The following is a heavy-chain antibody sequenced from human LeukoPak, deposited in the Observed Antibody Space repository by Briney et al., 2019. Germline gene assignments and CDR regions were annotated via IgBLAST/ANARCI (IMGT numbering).Heavy chain of an antibody. D-gene: IGHD5-24*01. CDR2: IYYSGST. CDR1: GGSISSYY. Sequence: SETLSLTCTVSGGSISSYYWSWIWQPPGKGLEWIGYIYYSGSTNYNPSLKSRVTISVDTSKNQFSLKLSSVTAADTAVYYCARAVGGYNYFDYWGQGTLVTVSS. CDR3: ARAVGGYNYFDY. J-gene: IGHJ4*02. V-gene: IGHV4-59*01.